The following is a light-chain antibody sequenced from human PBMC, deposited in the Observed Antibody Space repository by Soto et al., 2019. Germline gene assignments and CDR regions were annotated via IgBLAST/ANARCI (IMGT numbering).Light chain of an antibody. V-gene: IGLV1-40*01. CDR3: QSYDSSLSGSVV. CDR2: GNS. CDR1: SSNIGAGYD. J-gene: IGLJ2*01. Sequence: QSVLTKPPSVSGASAQRVTISCTRSSSNIGAGYDVHWYQQLPGTAPKLLIYGNSNRPSGVPDRFSGSKSGTSASLAITGLQAEDEADYYCQSYDSSLSGSVVFGGGTKLTVL.